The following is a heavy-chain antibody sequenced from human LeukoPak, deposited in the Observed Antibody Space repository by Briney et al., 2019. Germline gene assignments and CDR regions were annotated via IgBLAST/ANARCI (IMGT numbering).Heavy chain of an antibody. CDR1: GGSFSGFY. D-gene: IGHD3-22*01. CDR2: IKDSGNT. J-gene: IGHJ1*01. Sequence: PSGTLSLTCAVYGGSFSGFYWSWVRQSPGKGLEWIAEIKDSGNTNYNPSLKSRVTILIDTSKNQFSLKLNPLTAADTAKYFCARGGYYDSSGYSAAEYFQHWGQGTLVTVSS. V-gene: IGHV4-34*01. CDR3: ARGGYYDSSGYSAAEYFQH.